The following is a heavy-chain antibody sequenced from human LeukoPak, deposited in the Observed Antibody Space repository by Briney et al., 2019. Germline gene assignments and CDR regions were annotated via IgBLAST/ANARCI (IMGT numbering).Heavy chain of an antibody. J-gene: IGHJ4*02. CDR1: GFTFSYYN. CDR3: ARDSITIFGVVISYFDY. V-gene: IGHV3-48*01. CDR2: ISSSSSTI. D-gene: IGHD3-3*01. Sequence: GGSLRLSCAASGFTFSYYNMNWVRQAPGKGLEWVSYISSSSSTIYYADSVKGRFTISRDNAKNSLYLQMNSLRAEDTAVYYCARDSITIFGVVISYFDYWGQGTLVTVSS.